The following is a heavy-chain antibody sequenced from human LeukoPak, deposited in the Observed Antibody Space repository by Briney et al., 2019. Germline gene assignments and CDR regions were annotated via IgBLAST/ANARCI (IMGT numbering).Heavy chain of an antibody. J-gene: IGHJ5*02. D-gene: IGHD3-9*01. CDR3: TRTINSWFDP. CDR1: RYTFINHY. V-gene: IGHV1-46*01. CDR2: IRPTDGST. Sequence: ASVKVSCKPSRYTFINHYIHWVRQAPGQGLEWMGVIRPTDGSTSYAQNFQGRLSMTSDTSTSTAYMELSSLRSEDTAIYYCTRTINSWFDPWGQGTPVSVSS.